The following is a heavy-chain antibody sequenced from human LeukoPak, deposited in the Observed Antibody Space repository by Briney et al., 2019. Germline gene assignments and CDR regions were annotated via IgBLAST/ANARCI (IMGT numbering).Heavy chain of an antibody. CDR2: IYYSGST. V-gene: IGHV4-59*01. CDR1: GGSISGCY. CDR3: ARGLGRYYYYGMDV. Sequence: PSETLSLTCTVSGGSISGCYWSWIRQPPGKGLEWIGYIYYSGSTNYNPSLKSRVTISVDTSKNQFSLKLSSVTAADTAVYYCARGLGRYYYYGMDVWGQGTTVTVSS. D-gene: IGHD5-12*01. J-gene: IGHJ6*02.